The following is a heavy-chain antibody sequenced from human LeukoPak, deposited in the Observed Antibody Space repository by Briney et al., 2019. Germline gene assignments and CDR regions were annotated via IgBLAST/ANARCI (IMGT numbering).Heavy chain of an antibody. CDR1: GFTFSSYA. Sequence: GGSLRLSCAASGFTFSSYAMTWVRQAPGKGLEWVSGMRGSGGSTYYADSVKGRFTISRDNSKNTLYLQMNNLRAEDTAVYYCAKDKSNCFFDYWGQGTLVIVSS. J-gene: IGHJ4*02. V-gene: IGHV3-23*01. D-gene: IGHD2-21*01. CDR3: AKDKSNCFFDY. CDR2: MRGSGGST.